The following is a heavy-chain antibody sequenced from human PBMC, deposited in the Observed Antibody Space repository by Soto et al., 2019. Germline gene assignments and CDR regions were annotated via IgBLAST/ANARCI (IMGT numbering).Heavy chain of an antibody. Sequence: QITLKESGPTLVKPTQTLTLTCTFSGFSVSSTRMAVGWIRQPPGKALEWLALIYWDDDKRYSPFLKSRLTITKDTSKSQVVITMSNMDPVDTARYYCAHIVVAGLGYYFDYWGQGTLVTVSS. J-gene: IGHJ4*02. D-gene: IGHD6-19*01. CDR2: IYWDDDK. V-gene: IGHV2-5*02. CDR3: AHIVVAGLGYYFDY. CDR1: GFSVSSTRMA.